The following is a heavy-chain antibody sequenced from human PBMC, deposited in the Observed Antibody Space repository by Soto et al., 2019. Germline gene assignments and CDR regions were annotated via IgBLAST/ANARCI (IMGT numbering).Heavy chain of an antibody. CDR2: TYYRSKWYN. J-gene: IGHJ5*02. CDR1: GDSVSINSAA. CDR3: ARDLLSPVWFDP. V-gene: IGHV6-1*01. Sequence: SQTLSLTCAISGDSVSINSAAWNLIRQCPSRGLEWLGRTYYRSKWYNDYAVSVKSRITINPDTSKNQFSLQLNSVTPEDTAVYYCARDLLSPVWFDPWGQGTLVTVSS.